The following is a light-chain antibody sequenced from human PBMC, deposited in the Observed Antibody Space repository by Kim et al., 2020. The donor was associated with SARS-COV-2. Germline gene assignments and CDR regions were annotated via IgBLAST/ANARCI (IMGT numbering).Light chain of an antibody. V-gene: IGKV1-39*01. Sequence: DIQMTQSPSSLSASVGDRVTITCRAGQSISTYLNWYQQKPGKAPKLLIYAASTLQSGVPSRFSGRGSGTDFTLTISSLQPEDFATYYCQQAYSTPRLTFGGGTKVDIK. CDR2: AAS. CDR3: QQAYSTPRLT. J-gene: IGKJ4*01. CDR1: QSISTY.